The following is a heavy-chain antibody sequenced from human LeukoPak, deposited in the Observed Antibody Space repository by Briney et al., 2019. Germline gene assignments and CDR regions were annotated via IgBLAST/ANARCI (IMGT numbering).Heavy chain of an antibody. V-gene: IGHV1-69*06. J-gene: IGHJ4*02. CDR1: GGTFSSYA. CDR3: ASAYYDILTGYLTPLRDY. D-gene: IGHD3-9*01. CDR2: IVPIFGTA. Sequence: GASVKVSRKASGGTFSSYAISWVRQAPGQGLEWMGGIVPIFGTANYAQKFQGRVTITADKSTSTAYMELSSLRSEDTAVYYCASAYYDILTGYLTPLRDYWGQGTLVTVSS.